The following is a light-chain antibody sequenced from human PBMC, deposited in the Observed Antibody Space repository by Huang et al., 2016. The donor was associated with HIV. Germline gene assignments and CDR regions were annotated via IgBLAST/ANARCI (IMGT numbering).Light chain of an antibody. Sequence: DIVMTQSPDSLAVSLGERAAINCKSSQSLLYRSNNKNYLAWYQQKPGQPPKLLIYWASTRESGVPDRFSGSGSGTDFTLTSSSLQAADVAVYYCQQYYNTPFTCGPGTKVDIK. J-gene: IGKJ3*01. CDR2: WAS. CDR1: QSLLYRSNNKNY. CDR3: QQYYNTPFT. V-gene: IGKV4-1*01.